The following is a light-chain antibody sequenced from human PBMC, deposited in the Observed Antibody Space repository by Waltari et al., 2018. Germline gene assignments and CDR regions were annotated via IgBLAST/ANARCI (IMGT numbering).Light chain of an antibody. CDR2: EVS. V-gene: IGLV2-18*02. J-gene: IGLJ1*01. CDR3: SSYTSSPDYV. CDR1: RSDVGSYNR. Sequence: QSALTQPPSVSGSPGQSVTISCTGTRSDVGSYNRVSWYHQPPGTAPRLIIYEVSNRPSGVPNRFSGSKSGNTASLTISGLQAEDEADYYCSSYTSSPDYVFGTGTKVTVL.